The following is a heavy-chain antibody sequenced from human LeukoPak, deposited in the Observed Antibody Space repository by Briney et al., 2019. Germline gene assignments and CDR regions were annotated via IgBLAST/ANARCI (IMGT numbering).Heavy chain of an antibody. D-gene: IGHD3-22*01. V-gene: IGHV1-2*02. CDR3: ARDYYDSSGYYHFDY. Sequence: ASVKVSCKASGYTFTGYYMHWVRQAPGQGLEWMGWINPNSGGTNYAQKFQGRVPMTRDTSNSTAYMELSRLRSDDTAVYYCARDYYDSSGYYHFDYWGQGTLVTVSS. CDR2: INPNSGGT. CDR1: GYTFTGYY. J-gene: IGHJ4*02.